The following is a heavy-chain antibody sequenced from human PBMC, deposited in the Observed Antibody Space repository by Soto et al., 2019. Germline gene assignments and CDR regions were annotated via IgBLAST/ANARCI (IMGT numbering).Heavy chain of an antibody. J-gene: IGHJ6*03. V-gene: IGHV4-34*01. D-gene: IGHD2-2*01. CDR3: ARVVSLTLNYCSSTSCYHYYYMDV. CDR2: INHSGST. CDR1: GGSFIGYY. Sequence: SETLSLTCAVYGGSFIGYYWSWIRQPPGKGLEWIGEINHSGSTNYNPSLKSRVTISVDTSKNQFSLKLGSVTAADTAVYYCARVVSLTLNYCSSTSCYHYYYMDVWGKGTTVSVSS.